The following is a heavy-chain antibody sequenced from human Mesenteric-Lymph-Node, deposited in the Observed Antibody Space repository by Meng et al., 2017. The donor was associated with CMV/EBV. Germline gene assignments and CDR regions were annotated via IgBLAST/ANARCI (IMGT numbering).Heavy chain of an antibody. CDR2: IIPHSGDT. V-gene: IGHV1-2*02. CDR1: GYTFTDYY. CDR3: ARGQGRQWLVRGYYYYGMDV. D-gene: IGHD6-19*01. Sequence: ASVKVSCKTSGYTFTDYYLHWVRQAPGQGLEWMGWIIPHSGDTSYAQKFQGRVILTRDTSISTAYMELSSLRSEDTAVYYCARGQGRQWLVRGYYYYGMDVWGQGTTVTVSS. J-gene: IGHJ6*02.